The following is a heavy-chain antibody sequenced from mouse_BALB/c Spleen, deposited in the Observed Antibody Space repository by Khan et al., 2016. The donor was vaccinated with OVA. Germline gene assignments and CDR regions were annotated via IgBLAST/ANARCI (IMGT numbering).Heavy chain of an antibody. Sequence: EVQLQESGPGLVKPSQSLSLTCTVTGYSITSDYAWNWIRQFPGNKLEWMGYISSSGSTNYNPALKSQISITRDTSENTSFLQLNSVTTEDTAAYYCARSCTHYDNYFDYWGQGTSVTVSS. CDR2: ISSSGST. CDR3: ARSCTHYDNYFDY. V-gene: IGHV3-2*02. CDR1: GYSITSDYA. J-gene: IGHJ2*02. D-gene: IGHD1-2*01.